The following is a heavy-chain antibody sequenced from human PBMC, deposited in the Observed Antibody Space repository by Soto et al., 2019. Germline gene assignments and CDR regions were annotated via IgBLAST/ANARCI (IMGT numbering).Heavy chain of an antibody. CDR1: RFSFSSYS. Sequence: RLSCAVSRFSFSSYSMHWVRQAPGKGLEWVAVISDDGRNIHYADSVKGRFTISRDSSKNTLFVQMNSLRTEDTAVYYCAREVLTGSNFYYGMDVWGQGTTVTVSS. CDR2: ISDDGRNI. CDR3: AREVLTGSNFYYGMDV. J-gene: IGHJ6*02. D-gene: IGHD3-9*01. V-gene: IGHV3-30*04.